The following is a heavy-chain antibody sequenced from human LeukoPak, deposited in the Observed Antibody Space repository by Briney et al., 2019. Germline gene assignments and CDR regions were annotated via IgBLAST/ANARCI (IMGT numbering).Heavy chain of an antibody. CDR3: ARGGVPQGNWFDP. CDR1: GYTFTSYD. Sequence: ASVKVSCKASGYTFTSYDINWVRQATGQGLEWMGWMNPNSGNTGYAQKFQGKATMTRNTSISTAYMELSSLRSEDTAVYYCARGGVPQGNWFDPWGQGTLVTVSS. J-gene: IGHJ5*02. D-gene: IGHD2-8*01. V-gene: IGHV1-8*01. CDR2: MNPNSGNT.